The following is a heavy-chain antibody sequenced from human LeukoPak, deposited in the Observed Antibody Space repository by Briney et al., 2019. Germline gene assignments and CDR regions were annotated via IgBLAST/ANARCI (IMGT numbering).Heavy chain of an antibody. CDR1: GFTFSSYS. D-gene: IGHD3-9*01. Sequence: GGSLRLSCAASGFTFSSYSMNWVRQAPGKGLEWVSSISSSSSYIYYADSVKGRFTISRDNAKNSLYLQMNSLRAEDTAVYYCARDRVFRYYDILTGYYPFDYWGQGTLVTVSS. CDR2: ISSSSSYI. J-gene: IGHJ4*02. V-gene: IGHV3-21*01. CDR3: ARDRVFRYYDILTGYYPFDY.